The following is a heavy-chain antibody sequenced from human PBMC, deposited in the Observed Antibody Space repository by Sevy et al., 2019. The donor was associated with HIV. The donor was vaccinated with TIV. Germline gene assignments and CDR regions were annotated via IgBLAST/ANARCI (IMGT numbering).Heavy chain of an antibody. CDR2: ISWNSGSI. CDR3: AKDAYSGITGTLIDY. V-gene: IGHV3-9*01. Sequence: GGSLRLSCAASGFTFDDYAMHWVRQAPGKGLEWVSGISWNSGSIGYADSVKGRFTISRDNAKNSLYLQMNSLRAEDTALYYCAKDAYSGITGTLIDYWGQGTLVTVSS. CDR1: GFTFDDYA. D-gene: IGHD1-7*01. J-gene: IGHJ4*02.